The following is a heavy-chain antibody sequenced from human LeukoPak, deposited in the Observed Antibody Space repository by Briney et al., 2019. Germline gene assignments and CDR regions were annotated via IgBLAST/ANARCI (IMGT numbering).Heavy chain of an antibody. D-gene: IGHD5-12*01. Sequence: GGSLRLSCAASGFTFSSYAMHWDRQAPGKGLEWVAVISYDGSNKCYADSVKGRFTISRDNSKNTLYLQMNSLRAEDTAVYYCARDRGYGGIVATILDYWGQGTLVTVSS. J-gene: IGHJ4*02. CDR1: GFTFSSYA. CDR2: ISYDGSNK. CDR3: ARDRGYGGIVATILDY. V-gene: IGHV3-30*04.